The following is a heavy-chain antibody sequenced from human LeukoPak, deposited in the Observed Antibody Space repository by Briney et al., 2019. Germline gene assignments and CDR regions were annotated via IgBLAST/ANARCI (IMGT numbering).Heavy chain of an antibody. CDR2: INPNSGGT. V-gene: IGHV1-2*02. J-gene: IGHJ6*02. CDR1: GYTFTGYY. CDR3: ASLHVVVGHGMDV. Sequence: ASVKVSCKASGYTFTGYYMHWVRQAPGQGLEWMAWINPNSGGTNYAQKFQGRVTMTRDTSISTAYMELSRLRSDDTAVYYCASLHVVVGHGMDVWGQGTTVTVSS. D-gene: IGHD3-22*01.